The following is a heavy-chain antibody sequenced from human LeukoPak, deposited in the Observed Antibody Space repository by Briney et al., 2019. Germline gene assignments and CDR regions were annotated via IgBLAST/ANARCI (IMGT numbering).Heavy chain of an antibody. D-gene: IGHD6-19*01. CDR2: IGSDNKP. V-gene: IGHV3-23*05. CDR1: GFTFSAYA. CDR3: AKVGAVAAVEN. Sequence: GGSLRLSCEASGFTFSAYAMTWVRQAPGQGLEWVSSIGSDNKPHYSESVKGRFAISRDNSKNTLYLQMDGLRVEDTAVYYCAKVGAVAAVENWGQGTLVTVSS. J-gene: IGHJ4*02.